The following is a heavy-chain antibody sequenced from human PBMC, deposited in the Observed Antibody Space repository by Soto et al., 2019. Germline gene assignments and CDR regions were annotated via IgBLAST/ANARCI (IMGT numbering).Heavy chain of an antibody. CDR2: ISSSSSYI. V-gene: IGHV3-21*01. CDR1: GFTCSSYS. Sequence: LSCAVCGFTCSSYSMNWVRKATGKGMEWVSSISSSSSYIYYADSVKGRFTISRDNSKNTLYLQMNSLRAEDTAVYYCARDSRGWYARVDYYYGMDVLFQGPTVTGTS. J-gene: IGHJ6*02. D-gene: IGHD6-19*01. CDR3: ARDSRGWYARVDYYYGMDV.